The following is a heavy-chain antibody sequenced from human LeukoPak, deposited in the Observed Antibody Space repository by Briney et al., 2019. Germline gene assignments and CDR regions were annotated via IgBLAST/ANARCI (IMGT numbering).Heavy chain of an antibody. Sequence: GGSLRLSCAASGFTFSSYGMHWVRQAPGKGLEWVAVISYDGSNKYYADSVKGQFTISRDNSKNTLYLQMNSLRAEDTAVYYCAVSTVTTYGAFDIWGQGTMVTVSS. D-gene: IGHD4-17*01. CDR3: AVSTVTTYGAFDI. CDR2: ISYDGSNK. V-gene: IGHV3-30*03. CDR1: GFTFSSYG. J-gene: IGHJ3*02.